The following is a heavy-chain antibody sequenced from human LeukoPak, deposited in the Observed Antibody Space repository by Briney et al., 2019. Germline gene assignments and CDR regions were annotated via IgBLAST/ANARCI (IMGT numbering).Heavy chain of an antibody. CDR1: GFTFDDYA. D-gene: IGHD1-26*01. CDR3: AKDRVGATDIDYYYGMDV. V-gene: IGHV3-9*01. Sequence: PGRSLRLSCAASGFTFDDYAMHWVRQAPGKGLEWVSGISWNSGSIGYADSVKGRFTISRDNAKNSLYLQMNSLRAEDTALYYCAKDRVGATDIDYYYGMDVWGQGTTVTVSS. J-gene: IGHJ6*02. CDR2: ISWNSGSI.